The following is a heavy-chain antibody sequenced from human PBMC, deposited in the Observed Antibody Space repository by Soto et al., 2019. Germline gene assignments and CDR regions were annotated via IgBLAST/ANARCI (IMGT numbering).Heavy chain of an antibody. Sequence: PGGSLRLSCAASGFTFSSYAMHWVRQAPGKGLEWVAVISYDGSNKYYADSVKGRFTISRDNSKNTLYLQMNSLRAEDTAVYYCARAGAGARSDYYYGMDVWGQGTTVTVSS. CDR3: ARAGAGARSDYYYGMDV. V-gene: IGHV3-30-3*01. CDR1: GFTFSSYA. CDR2: ISYDGSNK. D-gene: IGHD6-19*01. J-gene: IGHJ6*02.